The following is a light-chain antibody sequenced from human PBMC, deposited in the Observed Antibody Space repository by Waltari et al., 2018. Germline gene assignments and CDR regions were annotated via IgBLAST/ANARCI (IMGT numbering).Light chain of an antibody. CDR3: QQYNTWPPST. V-gene: IGKV3-15*01. CDR1: QSISNN. Sequence: EIVMTQSPAALSVSPGERATLSCRASQSISNNLAWYQHKPGQPPRLLISGASTRATGVPARFSGSGSGTEVTLTISSLQSEDSAIYFCQQYNTWPPSTFGQGTKLEIK. J-gene: IGKJ2*02. CDR2: GAS.